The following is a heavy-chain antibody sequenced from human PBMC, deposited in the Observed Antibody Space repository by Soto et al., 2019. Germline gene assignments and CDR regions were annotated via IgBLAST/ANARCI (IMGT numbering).Heavy chain of an antibody. D-gene: IGHD1-26*01. Sequence: GGSLRLSCAASGFTFSSYGMHWVLQAPGKGLEWVAVIWYDGSNKYYADSVKGRFTISRDNSKNTLYLQMNSLRAEDTAVYYCARDRASYYYYGMDVWGQGTTVTVSS. CDR1: GFTFSSYG. J-gene: IGHJ6*02. CDR2: IWYDGSNK. CDR3: ARDRASYYYYGMDV. V-gene: IGHV3-33*01.